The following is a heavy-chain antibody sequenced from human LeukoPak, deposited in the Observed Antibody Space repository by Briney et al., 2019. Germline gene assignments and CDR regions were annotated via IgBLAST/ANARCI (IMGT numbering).Heavy chain of an antibody. CDR2: IYYSGST. V-gene: IGHV4-39*01. J-gene: IGHJ4*02. D-gene: IGHD3-22*01. Sequence: SETLSLTCTVSGGSISSSSYYWGWIRQPPGKGLEWIGSIYYSGSTYYNPSLKSRVTISVDTSKNQFSLKLSSVTAADTAVYYCARHTDLNYYDGSGYPGWGQGTLVTVSS. CDR3: ARHTDLNYYDGSGYPG. CDR1: GGSISSSSYY.